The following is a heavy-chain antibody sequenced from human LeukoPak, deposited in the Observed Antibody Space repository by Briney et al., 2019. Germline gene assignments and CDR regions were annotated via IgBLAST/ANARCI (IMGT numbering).Heavy chain of an antibody. CDR2: ISADSGST. Sequence: ASVTVSCTASGYTFTSFYITWVRQAPGQGLEWLGWISADSGSTNYAQRFQGRVTMTIDRSTSTAYMDLRSLRYDDTAVYWCTRGYGGWPTYIDYWGQGSLVIVSS. J-gene: IGHJ4*02. CDR3: TRGYGGWPTYIDY. D-gene: IGHD3-16*01. CDR1: GYTFTSFY. V-gene: IGHV1-18*01.